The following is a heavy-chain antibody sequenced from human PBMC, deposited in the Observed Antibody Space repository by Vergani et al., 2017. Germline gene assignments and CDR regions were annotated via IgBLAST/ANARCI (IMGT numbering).Heavy chain of an antibody. D-gene: IGHD3-16*02. Sequence: EVQLVESGGGLIQPGGSLRLSCAASGFTVSSNYMSWVRQAPGKGLEWVSVIYSGGSTYYADSVKGRFTISRDNSKNTLYLEMNSLRAEDTAVYYCARLKVYDYVWGSYHHGASSGDYWGQGTLVTVSS. CDR1: GFTVSSNY. CDR3: ARLKVYDYVWGSYHHGASSGDY. J-gene: IGHJ4*02. V-gene: IGHV3-53*01. CDR2: IYSGGST.